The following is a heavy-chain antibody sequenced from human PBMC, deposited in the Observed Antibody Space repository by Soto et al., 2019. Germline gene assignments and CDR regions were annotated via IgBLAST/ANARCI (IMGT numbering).Heavy chain of an antibody. Sequence: GGSLRLSCAASGFTFSSYAMHWVRQAPGKGLEWVAVISYDGSNKYYADSVKGRFTISRDNSKNTLYLQMNSLRAEDTAVYYCASQGGSVTRYYYGMDVWGQGTTVTVSS. CDR3: ASQGGSVTRYYYGMDV. J-gene: IGHJ6*02. CDR2: ISYDGSNK. CDR1: GFTFSSYA. V-gene: IGHV3-30-3*01. D-gene: IGHD2-15*01.